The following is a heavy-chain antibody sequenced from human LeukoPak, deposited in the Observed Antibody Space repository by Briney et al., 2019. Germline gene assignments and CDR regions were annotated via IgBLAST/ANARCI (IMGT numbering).Heavy chain of an antibody. Sequence: SETLSLTCSVSGGSISSYYWSWIRQPPGKGLEWIGYIYYSGSTNYNPSLESRVTISIDTSKNQFSLKLSSVTAADTAVYYCARDSGSGRQYYYYYMDVWGKGTTVTVSS. CDR2: IYYSGST. J-gene: IGHJ6*03. CDR3: ARDSGSGRQYYYYYMDV. V-gene: IGHV4-59*12. D-gene: IGHD3-10*01. CDR1: GGSISSYY.